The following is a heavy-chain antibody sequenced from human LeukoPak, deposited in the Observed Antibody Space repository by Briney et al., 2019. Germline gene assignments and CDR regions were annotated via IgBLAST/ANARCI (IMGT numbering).Heavy chain of an antibody. CDR3: AKSRDGYNIHES. CDR2: ISGSGGST. CDR1: GFTVSSYA. V-gene: IGHV3-23*01. Sequence: HPGGSLRLSCAASGFTVSSYAMSWVRQAPGKGLEWVSVISGSGGSTYYADSVKGRFTISRDNSKNTLYLQMNSLRAEDTAVYYCAKSRDGYNIHESWGQGTLVTVSS. D-gene: IGHD5-24*01. J-gene: IGHJ4*02.